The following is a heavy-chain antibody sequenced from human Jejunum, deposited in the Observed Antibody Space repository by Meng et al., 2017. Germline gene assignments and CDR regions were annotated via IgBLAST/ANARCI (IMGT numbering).Heavy chain of an antibody. D-gene: IGHD2-2*01. V-gene: IGHV4-31*03. CDR3: AREGQLMLGLVDY. J-gene: IGHJ4*02. Sequence: QVQLQESCPGLVTPSQTLSLTCTVSGYSISSGGHYWSWIRQHPGKGLEWIGYIYYTGSAYYNPSLESRVTLSVDTSNNQFSLRLNSVTAADTAVYYCAREGQLMLGLVDYWGQGTLVTVSS. CDR1: GYSISSGGHY. CDR2: IYYTGSA.